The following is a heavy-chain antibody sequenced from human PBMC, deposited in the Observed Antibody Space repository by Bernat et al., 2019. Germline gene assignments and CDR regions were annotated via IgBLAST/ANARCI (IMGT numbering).Heavy chain of an antibody. CDR1: GFTVSSNY. J-gene: IGHJ4*02. CDR3: ARESKRPYYFDY. CDR2: IYSGGST. V-gene: IGHV3-66*02. Sequence: EVQLVESGGGLVQPGGSLRLSCAASGFTVSSNYMSWVRQAPGKGLEWVSVIYSGGSTYYADSVKGRFTISRDNSKNTLYLQMNSLRAVDTAVYYCARESKRPYYFDYWGQGTLVTVSS. D-gene: IGHD6-25*01.